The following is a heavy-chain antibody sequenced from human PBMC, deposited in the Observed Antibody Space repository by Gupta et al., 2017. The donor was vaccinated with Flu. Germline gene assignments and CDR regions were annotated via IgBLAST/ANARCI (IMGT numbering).Heavy chain of an antibody. D-gene: IGHD5-18*01. V-gene: IGHV3-9*01. CDR1: GFTFDDYA. CDR2: ISWNSGSI. CDR3: AKGLGYSYGSEGVGMDV. J-gene: IGHJ6*02. Sequence: EVQLVESGGGLVQPGRSLRLSCAASGFTFDDYAMHWVRQAPGKGLEWVSGISWNSGSIGYADSVKGRFTISRDNAKNSLYLQMNSLRAEDTALYYCAKGLGYSYGSEGVGMDVWGQGTTVTVSS.